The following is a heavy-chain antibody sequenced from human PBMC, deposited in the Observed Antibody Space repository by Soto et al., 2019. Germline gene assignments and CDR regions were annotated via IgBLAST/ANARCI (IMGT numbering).Heavy chain of an antibody. CDR2: ISTYSGDT. V-gene: IGHV1-18*01. CDR3: ARNQGPTTSDNWFDP. CDR1: GYTFFTYD. Sequence: QVHLVQFGVEVKTPGASVKVSCQASGYTFFTYDISWVRQAPGQGLEWMGWISTYSGDTKYAQKFQCRVTMTPDTSTTTADLELRSLRSDDAAVYYCARNQGPTTSDNWFDPWGQGTLVTVSS. J-gene: IGHJ5*02. D-gene: IGHD5-12*01.